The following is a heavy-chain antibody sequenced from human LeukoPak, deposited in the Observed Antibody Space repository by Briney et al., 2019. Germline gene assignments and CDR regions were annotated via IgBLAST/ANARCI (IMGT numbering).Heavy chain of an antibody. D-gene: IGHD2-15*01. CDR3: ARGRSAARGYYYYMDV. V-gene: IGHV1-69*13. CDR2: IIPIFGTA. CDR1: GYTFTSYD. J-gene: IGHJ6*03. Sequence: SVKVSCKASGYTFTSYDISWVRQAPGQGLEWMGGIIPIFGTANYAQKFQGRVTITADESTSTAYMELSSLRSEDTAVYYCARGRSAARGYYYYMDVWGKGTTVTISS.